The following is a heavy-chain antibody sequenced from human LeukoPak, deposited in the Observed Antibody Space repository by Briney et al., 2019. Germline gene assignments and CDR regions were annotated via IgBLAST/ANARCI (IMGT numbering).Heavy chain of an antibody. V-gene: IGHV3-48*04. CDR1: GFTFSSYS. D-gene: IGHD4-11*01. CDR2: ISSSSSTI. Sequence: GGSLRLSCAASGFTFSSYSMNWVRQAPGKGLEWVSYISSSSSTIYYADSVKGRFTISRDSAKNSVYLQMNSLRAEDTAVYYCARDAYRDRYFDFWGQGSLVTVSS. CDR3: ARDAYRDRYFDF. J-gene: IGHJ4*02.